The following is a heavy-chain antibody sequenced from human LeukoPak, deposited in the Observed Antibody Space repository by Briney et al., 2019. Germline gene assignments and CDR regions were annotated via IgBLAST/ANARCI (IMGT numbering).Heavy chain of an antibody. D-gene: IGHD4-17*01. J-gene: IGHJ4*02. CDR2: ISISTSSI. CDR1: GFTFSNYN. CDR3: ARAQGDYGDYAFDY. Sequence: GGSLRLSGAASGFTFSNYNMNWVRQAPGKGLEWVSYISISTSSIYYADSVKGRFTISRDNAKNSLYLQMNSLRAEDTAVYYCARAQGDYGDYAFDYWGQGTLVTVSS. V-gene: IGHV3-48*01.